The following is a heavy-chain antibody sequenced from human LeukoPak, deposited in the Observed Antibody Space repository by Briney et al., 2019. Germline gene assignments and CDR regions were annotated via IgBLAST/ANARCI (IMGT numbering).Heavy chain of an antibody. CDR1: GYTFTGYY. CDR3: AMLSERIKITFGGVIVKNTNLSY. CDR2: INPNSGGT. D-gene: IGHD3-16*02. J-gene: IGHJ4*02. V-gene: IGHV1-2*02. Sequence: ASVKVSCKASGYTFTGYYMHWVRQAPGQGLEWMGWINPNSGGTNYAQKFQGRVTMTRDTSISTAYMELSRLRSDDTAVYYCAMLSERIKITFGGVIVKNTNLSYWGQGTLVTVSS.